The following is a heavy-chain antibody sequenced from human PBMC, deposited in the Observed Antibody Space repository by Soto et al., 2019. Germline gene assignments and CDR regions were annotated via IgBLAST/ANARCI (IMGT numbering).Heavy chain of an antibody. Sequence: QVQLQQWGAGLLKPSETLSLTCAVYGGSFSGYYWSWIRQPPGKGLEWIGEINHSGSTNYNPSLKSRVTISVDTSKSQCSLKLSSVTAADTAVYYCARGRPVVTAIHAEYFQHWGQGTLVTVSS. V-gene: IGHV4-34*01. CDR2: INHSGST. CDR1: GGSFSGYY. J-gene: IGHJ1*01. CDR3: ARGRPVVTAIHAEYFQH. D-gene: IGHD2-21*02.